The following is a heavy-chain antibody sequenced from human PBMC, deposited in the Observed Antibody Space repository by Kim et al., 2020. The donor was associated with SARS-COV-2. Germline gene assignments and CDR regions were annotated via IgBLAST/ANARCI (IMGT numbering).Heavy chain of an antibody. V-gene: IGHV4-4*02. CDR1: GASISGTNW. Sequence: SETLSLTCTVSGASISGTNWWRWVRQVPGKGLEWIGEIHHSGNTKYNPSLNSRVTISVDVSKNQFYLRLDSVTAADTAMYYCAIYSFSWDLFDFWGQGTLVTVSS. D-gene: IGHD1-26*01. CDR3: AIYSFSWDLFDF. J-gene: IGHJ4*02. CDR2: IHHSGNT.